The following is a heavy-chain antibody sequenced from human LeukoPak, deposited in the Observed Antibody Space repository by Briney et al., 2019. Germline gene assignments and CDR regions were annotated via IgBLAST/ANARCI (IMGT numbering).Heavy chain of an antibody. D-gene: IGHD3-22*01. CDR1: GFTFSSYA. CDR3: AKDGDYYYDSGGYYYGSFDY. J-gene: IGHJ4*02. CDR2: ISGIGPST. Sequence: PGASLRLSCAASGFTFSSYAMTWVRQAPGKGLEWVSTISGIGPSTYYADSVKGRFTISRDNSKNTLYLQVNSLRAEDTAVYYCAKDGDYYYDSGGYYYGSFDYWGQGTLVTV. V-gene: IGHV3-23*01.